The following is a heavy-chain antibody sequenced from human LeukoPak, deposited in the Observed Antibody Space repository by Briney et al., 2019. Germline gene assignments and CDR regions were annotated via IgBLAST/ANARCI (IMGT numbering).Heavy chain of an antibody. V-gene: IGHV3-11*06. J-gene: IGHJ4*02. CDR2: IGISSGNT. CDR3: ARDHNYAFDN. D-gene: IGHD1-1*01. Sequence: GGSLRLSCAASGFTFSNAWMNWVRQAPGKGLEWISYIGISSGNTKYADSVKGRFTISGDNAKNSLYLQMNSLRVEDTAVYYCARDHNYAFDNWGQGTLVTVSS. CDR1: GFTFSNAW.